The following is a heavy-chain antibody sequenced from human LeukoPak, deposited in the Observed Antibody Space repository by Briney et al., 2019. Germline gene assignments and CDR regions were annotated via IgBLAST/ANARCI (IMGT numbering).Heavy chain of an antibody. CDR2: IYTSGST. CDR3: ARVRRGGGSAAASLNPAYWYYYYMDV. Sequence: SQTLSLTCTVSGGSISSGSYYWSWIRQPAGKGLEWIGRIYTSGSTNYNPSLKSRVTISVDTSKNRFSLKLSSVTAADTAVYYCARVRRGGGSAAASLNPAYWYYYYMDVWGKGTTVTISS. CDR1: GGSISSGSYY. J-gene: IGHJ6*03. V-gene: IGHV4-61*02. D-gene: IGHD3-16*01.